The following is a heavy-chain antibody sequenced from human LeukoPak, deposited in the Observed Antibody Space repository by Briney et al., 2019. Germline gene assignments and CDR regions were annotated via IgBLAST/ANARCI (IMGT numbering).Heavy chain of an antibody. V-gene: IGHV1-18*01. Sequence: ASVKVSCKAFNYTFTSYGISWVRQAPGKGLEWMAWISPYNGRTLYSAKLQGRVTLTRDTTTDTAYMELTSLKSDDTAVYYCARGDYCSSTSCSPLGFDYWGQGTLVTVSS. J-gene: IGHJ4*02. CDR3: ARGDYCSSTSCSPLGFDY. CDR2: ISPYNGRT. CDR1: NYTFTSYG. D-gene: IGHD2-2*01.